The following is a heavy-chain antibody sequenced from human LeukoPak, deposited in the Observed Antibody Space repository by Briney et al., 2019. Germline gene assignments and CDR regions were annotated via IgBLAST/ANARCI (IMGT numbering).Heavy chain of an antibody. Sequence: PGGSLRLSCAASGFTFSNAWMSWVRQAPGKGLEWVGRIKSKTDGGTTDYAAPVKGRFTISRDDSKNTLYLQMNSLKTEDTAVYYRTTDRNGDYADYWGQGTLVTVSS. CDR3: TTDRNGDYADY. D-gene: IGHD4-17*01. V-gene: IGHV3-15*01. CDR1: GFTFSNAW. J-gene: IGHJ4*02. CDR2: IKSKTDGGTT.